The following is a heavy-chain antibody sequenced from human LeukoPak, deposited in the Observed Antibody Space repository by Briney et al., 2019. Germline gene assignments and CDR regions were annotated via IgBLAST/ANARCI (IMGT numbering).Heavy chain of an antibody. D-gene: IGHD4-17*01. CDR2: ISAYNGNT. Sequence: ASVKVSCKASGYTFTGYYMHWVRQAPGQGLEWMGWISAYNGNTNYAQKLQGRVTMTTDTSTSTAYMELRSLRSDDTAVYYCARGDDYGDYGYYFDYWGQGTLVTVSS. CDR1: GYTFTGYY. J-gene: IGHJ4*02. CDR3: ARGDDYGDYGYYFDY. V-gene: IGHV1-18*04.